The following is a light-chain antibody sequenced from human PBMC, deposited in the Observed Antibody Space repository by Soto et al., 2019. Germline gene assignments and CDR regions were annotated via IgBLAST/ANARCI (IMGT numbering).Light chain of an antibody. Sequence: QSVLTQPAYVSGSPGQSITISRTGTSSDVGGYNYVSWYQQLPGKAPKLLIYGNSNRPSGVPDRFSGSKSGTSASLAITGLQAEDEADYYCQSYDSSLSGSVFGGGTKVTVL. CDR1: SSDVGGYNY. J-gene: IGLJ3*02. CDR2: GNS. CDR3: QSYDSSLSGSV. V-gene: IGLV1-40*01.